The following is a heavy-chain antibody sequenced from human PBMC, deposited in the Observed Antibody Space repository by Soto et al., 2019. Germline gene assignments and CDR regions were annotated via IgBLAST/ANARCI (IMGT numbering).Heavy chain of an antibody. J-gene: IGHJ3*02. V-gene: IGHV1-18*01. D-gene: IGHD2-8*01. CDR2: ISGHNGNT. CDR3: ARDSSNVDIFDI. Sequence: QVQLVQSGAEVKKPGASVRVSCKASGYTFTTYGISWVRQAPGQGLEWMGWISGHNGNTNDAQKLQGRVTMTTDTSTRTAYMELRSLRSDDTAVYYCARDSSNVDIFDIWGQGTMVTVSS. CDR1: GYTFTTYG.